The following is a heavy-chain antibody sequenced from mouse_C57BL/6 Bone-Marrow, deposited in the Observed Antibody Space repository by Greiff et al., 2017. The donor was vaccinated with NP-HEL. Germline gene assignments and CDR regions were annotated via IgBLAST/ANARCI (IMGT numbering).Heavy chain of an antibody. J-gene: IGHJ4*01. CDR3: TYGNEYNAMDY. V-gene: IGHV1-5*01. D-gene: IGHD2-1*01. CDR1: GYTFTSYW. Sequence: EVQVVESGTVLARPGASVKMSCKTSGYTFTSYWMHWVKQRPGQGLEWIGAIYPGNSDTSYNQKFKGKATLTAVTSASTAYMELSSLTNEDSAVYYCTYGNEYNAMDYWGQGTSVTVSS. CDR2: IYPGNSDT.